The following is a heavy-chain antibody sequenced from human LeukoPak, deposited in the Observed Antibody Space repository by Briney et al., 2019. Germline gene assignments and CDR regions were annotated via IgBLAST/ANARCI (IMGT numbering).Heavy chain of an antibody. CDR3: ARDPYSGNYGNYYYYYMDV. V-gene: IGHV3-7*01. CDR2: IKQDGSEK. Sequence: GGSLRLSCAASGFTFSSYWMTWVRQAPGKGLEWVANIKQDGSEKYYVDSVKGRFTISRDNAKNSLYLQMNSLGPEDTAVYYCARDPYSGNYGNYYYYYMDVWGKGTTVTISS. CDR1: GFTFSSYW. J-gene: IGHJ6*03. D-gene: IGHD1-26*01.